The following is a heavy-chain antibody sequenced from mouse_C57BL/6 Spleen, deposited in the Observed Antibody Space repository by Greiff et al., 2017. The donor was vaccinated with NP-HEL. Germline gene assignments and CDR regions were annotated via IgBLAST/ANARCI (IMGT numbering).Heavy chain of an antibody. Sequence: EVMLVESGGGLVQPGGSLKLSCAASGFTFSDYYMYWVRQTPEKRLEWVAYISNGGGSTYYPDTVKGRFTISRDNAKNTLYLQRSRLKAEDTAMYYCARQWGGSSSYAMDYWGQGTSVTVSS. J-gene: IGHJ4*01. CDR3: ARQWGGSSSYAMDY. V-gene: IGHV5-12*01. D-gene: IGHD1-1*01. CDR1: GFTFSDYY. CDR2: ISNGGGST.